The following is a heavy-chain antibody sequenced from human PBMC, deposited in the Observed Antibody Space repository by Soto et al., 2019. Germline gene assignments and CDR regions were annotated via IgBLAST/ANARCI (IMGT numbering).Heavy chain of an antibody. Sequence: NPSETLSLTCTVSGGPGGPMNNYYWNWIRQPAGKGLEWIGRIFFGTTNYSSSLKSRVTISQDSSKNQISLKVTSVTAADTAVYYCARDGPGTGKNFHYWGQGILVTVSS. CDR1: GGPGGPMNNYY. D-gene: IGHD1-1*01. CDR3: ARDGPGTGKNFHY. J-gene: IGHJ4*02. V-gene: IGHV4-4*07. CDR2: IFFGTT.